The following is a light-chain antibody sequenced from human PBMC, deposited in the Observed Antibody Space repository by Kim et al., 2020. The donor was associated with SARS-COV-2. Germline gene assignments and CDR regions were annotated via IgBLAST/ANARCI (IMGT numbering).Light chain of an antibody. V-gene: IGKV3-20*01. CDR2: GAS. J-gene: IGKJ2*01. CDR1: QSVSSSY. Sequence: EIVLTQSPGTLSLSPGERATLSCRASQSVSSSYLAWYQQKPGQGPRLLIYGASSRATGIPDRFSGSGSGTDFTLTISRLETEDFAVYYCQQYNSSPYTFGQGTKLEI. CDR3: QQYNSSPYT.